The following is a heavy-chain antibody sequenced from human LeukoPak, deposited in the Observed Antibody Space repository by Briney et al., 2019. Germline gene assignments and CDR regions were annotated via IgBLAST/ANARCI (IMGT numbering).Heavy chain of an antibody. CDR3: AKGLYDDYGPDY. CDR2: IRYDGSNK. D-gene: IGHD4-17*01. Sequence: PGGSLRLSCAASGFIFSNYGMHWVRQAPGKGLEWVAFIRYDGSNKYYADSVKGRFTISRDNSKNTLFLQMNSLRGEDTAVYYCAKGLYDDYGPDYWGQGTLVTVSS. V-gene: IGHV3-30*02. J-gene: IGHJ4*02. CDR1: GFIFSNYG.